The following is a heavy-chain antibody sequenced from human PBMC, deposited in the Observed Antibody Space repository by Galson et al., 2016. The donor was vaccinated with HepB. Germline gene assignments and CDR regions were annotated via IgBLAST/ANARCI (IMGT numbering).Heavy chain of an antibody. D-gene: IGHD6-13*01. Sequence: SLRLSCAASGFTFSDYYMTWIRQTPGKGLEWISYISSSGSTVYHADSVKGRFTISRDNANNSLYLQMDSLRAEDTAVYYCARGWNQLAYYYYGMDVWGQGTTVTVSS. CDR1: GFTFSDYY. V-gene: IGHV3-11*01. CDR3: ARGWNQLAYYYYGMDV. CDR2: ISSSGSTV. J-gene: IGHJ6*02.